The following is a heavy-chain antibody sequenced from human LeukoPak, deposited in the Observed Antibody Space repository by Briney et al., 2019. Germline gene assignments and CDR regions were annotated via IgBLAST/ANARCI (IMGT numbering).Heavy chain of an antibody. Sequence: SETLSLTCTVSGGSISSGSYYWSWIRQPPGKGLEWIGYIYYSGSTNYNPSLKSRVTISVDTSKNQFSLKLSSVTAADTAVYYCARGELWFGELWGNWFDPWGQGTLVTVSS. D-gene: IGHD3-10*01. CDR3: ARGELWFGELWGNWFDP. V-gene: IGHV4-61*01. CDR1: GGSISSGSYY. J-gene: IGHJ5*02. CDR2: IYYSGST.